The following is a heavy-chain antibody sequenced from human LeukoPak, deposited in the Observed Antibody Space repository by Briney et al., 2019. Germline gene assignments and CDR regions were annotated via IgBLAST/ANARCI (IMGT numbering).Heavy chain of an antibody. V-gene: IGHV3-74*01. J-gene: IGHJ4*02. CDR1: GFTFSRYW. CDR2: INSDESTT. Sequence: GGSLRLSCAASGFTFSRYWMHWVRQAPGEGLVWFSRINSDESTTTYADSVKGRFTISRDNAKNTLYLQMNSLRAEDTAVYYCTKDMGNNWVFDYWGQGTLVTVSS. CDR3: TKDMGNNWVFDY. D-gene: IGHD1-20*01.